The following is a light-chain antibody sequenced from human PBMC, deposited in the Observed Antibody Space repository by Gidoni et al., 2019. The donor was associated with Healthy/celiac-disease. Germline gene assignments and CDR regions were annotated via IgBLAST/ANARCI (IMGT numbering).Light chain of an antibody. CDR3: QAWDSSTAFYV. CDR1: KLGDKY. J-gene: IGLJ1*01. V-gene: IGLV3-1*01. CDR2: QDS. Sequence: SYELTQPPSVSVSPGQTASITCPGDKLGDKYACWYQQKPGQSPVLVIYQDSKRPSGIPERFSGSNSGNTATLTICGTQAMDEADYYCQAWDSSTAFYVFGTGTKVTVL.